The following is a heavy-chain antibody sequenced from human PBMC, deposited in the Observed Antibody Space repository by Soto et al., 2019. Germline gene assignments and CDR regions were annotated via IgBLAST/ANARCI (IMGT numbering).Heavy chain of an antibody. D-gene: IGHD6-19*01. CDR2: IYYSGST. CDR1: GCSISSSSYY. Sequence: SETLSLTCTVSGCSISSSSYYWCWIRQPPGKGLEWIGSIYYSGSTYYNPSLKSRVTISVDTSKNQFSLKLSSVTAADTAVYYCARHREQWLKWFDPWGQGTLVTVSS. V-gene: IGHV4-39*01. J-gene: IGHJ5*02. CDR3: ARHREQWLKWFDP.